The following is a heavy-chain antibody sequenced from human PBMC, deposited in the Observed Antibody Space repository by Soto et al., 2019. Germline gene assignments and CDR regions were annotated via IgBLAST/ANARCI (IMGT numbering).Heavy chain of an antibody. Sequence: GGSLRLSCAASGFTFSSYSMNWVRQAPGKGLEWVSSISSSSSYIYYADSVKGRFTISRDNAKNSLYLQMNSLRAEDTAVYYCARDRGYIGYDPFSTYGLAVWGQGTTVTVSS. CDR1: GFTFSSYS. D-gene: IGHD5-12*01. CDR3: ARDRGYIGYDPFSTYGLAV. V-gene: IGHV3-21*01. CDR2: ISSSSSYI. J-gene: IGHJ6*02.